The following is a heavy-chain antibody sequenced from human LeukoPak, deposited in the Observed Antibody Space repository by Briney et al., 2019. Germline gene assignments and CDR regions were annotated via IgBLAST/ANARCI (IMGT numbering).Heavy chain of an antibody. CDR2: ISWNSGSI. D-gene: IGHD2-2*01. CDR1: GFTFSTYA. Sequence: PGRSLRLSCAASGFTFSTYAMHWVRQAPGKGLEWVSGISWNSGSIGYADSVKGRFTISRDNAKNSLYLQMNSLRAEDTAVYYCANSMYCSSTSCYPYFDYWGQGTLVTVSS. CDR3: ANSMYCSSTSCYPYFDY. V-gene: IGHV3-9*01. J-gene: IGHJ4*02.